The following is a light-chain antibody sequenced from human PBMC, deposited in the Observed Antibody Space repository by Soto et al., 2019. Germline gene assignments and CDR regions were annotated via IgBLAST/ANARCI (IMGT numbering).Light chain of an antibody. V-gene: IGKV1-5*01. CDR3: QQYNTYPET. J-gene: IGKJ1*01. CDR2: DAS. Sequence: DIPMTQYPSTLSASVLDRLTIXCRASQSISSWLAWYQQKPGKAPKLLIYDASTLESGVPSRFSGSGSGTEFTLTITSLQPDDFATYYCQQYNTYPETFGQGTKVDNK. CDR1: QSISSW.